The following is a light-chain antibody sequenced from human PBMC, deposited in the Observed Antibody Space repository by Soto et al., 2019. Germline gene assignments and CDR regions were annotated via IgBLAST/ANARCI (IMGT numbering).Light chain of an antibody. V-gene: IGKV3D-7*01. CDR1: QSVSRRD. Sequence: EIVLTQSPVTLSLSPGARATLSCRSSQSVSRRDLSWVQQKPGQAPRLLVYGTSTRATGIPVRFSGSGSGTDFTLTISCLQIEEFAVYCGHQDFNLPWTFGQGTKVEIK. CDR3: HQDFNLPWT. CDR2: GTS. J-gene: IGKJ1*01.